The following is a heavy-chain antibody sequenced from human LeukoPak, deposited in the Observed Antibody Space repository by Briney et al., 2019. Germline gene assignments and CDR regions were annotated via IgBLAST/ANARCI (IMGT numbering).Heavy chain of an antibody. J-gene: IGHJ1*01. D-gene: IGHD3-10*01. V-gene: IGHV3-23*01. CDR1: GFTVSSNY. Sequence: GGSLRLSCAASGFTVSSNYINWVRQAPGKGLEWVSTISGSGGSTYYADSVKGRFTISRDNSKNTLYLQMNSLRAEDTAVYYCAKDSGIGYFQHWGQGTLVTVSS. CDR3: AKDSGIGYFQH. CDR2: ISGSGGST.